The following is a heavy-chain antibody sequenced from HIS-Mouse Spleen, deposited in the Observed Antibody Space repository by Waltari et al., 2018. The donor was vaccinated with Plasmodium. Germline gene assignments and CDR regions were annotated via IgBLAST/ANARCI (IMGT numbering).Heavy chain of an antibody. Sequence: QVQLVESGGGVVQPGRSLSLSCAASGFTFSSYGMHWVRQAPGKGLEWVAVISYDGSNKYYADSVKGRFTISRDNSKNTLYLQMNSLRAEDTAVYYCAKEGYSSGVFFFDYWGQGTLVTVSS. CDR1: GFTFSSYG. D-gene: IGHD6-19*01. J-gene: IGHJ4*02. CDR3: AKEGYSSGVFFFDY. V-gene: IGHV3-30*18. CDR2: ISYDGSNK.